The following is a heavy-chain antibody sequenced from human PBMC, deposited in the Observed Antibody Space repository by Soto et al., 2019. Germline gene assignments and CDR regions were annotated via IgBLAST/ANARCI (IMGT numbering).Heavy chain of an antibody. V-gene: IGHV1-58*02. CDR3: AADTVAKKKRPYYYYYMAV. J-gene: IGHJ6*03. CDR2: IIVGSGNT. CDR1: GYSFTSDA. Sequence: KLYCKGAGYSFTSDAMRWVRQAKGQRLEWIGWIIVGSGNTNYAQKFQERVTITRDMSTSTAYMELSSLRSEDTAVYYCAADTVAKKKRPYYYYYMAVWGKGTTVTV. D-gene: IGHD4-17*01.